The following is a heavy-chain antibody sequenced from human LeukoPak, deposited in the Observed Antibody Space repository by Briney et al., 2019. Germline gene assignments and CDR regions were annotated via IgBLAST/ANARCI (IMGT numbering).Heavy chain of an antibody. CDR2: ISYRGST. CDR1: GDSINRHY. J-gene: IGHJ3*02. CDR3: ATNAGPAALDAVDI. D-gene: IGHD2-2*01. Sequence: SETLSLTCTVSGDSINRHYWSWIRQTPGKGPEWIGYISYRGSTNYNPSLKSRVTISIDTSNNQFSLRLSSVAAADTAVYYCATNAGPAALDAVDIWGQGTIVIVPS. V-gene: IGHV4-59*08.